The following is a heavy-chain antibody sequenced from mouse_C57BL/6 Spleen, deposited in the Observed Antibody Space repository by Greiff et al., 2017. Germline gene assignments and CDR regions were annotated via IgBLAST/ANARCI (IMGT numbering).Heavy chain of an antibody. J-gene: IGHJ2*01. CDR1: GYTFTSYG. CDR2: IYPRSGNT. CDR3: ARSPITTVVATDFDY. D-gene: IGHD1-1*01. V-gene: IGHV1-81*01. Sequence: QVQLQQSGAELARPGASVKLSCKASGYTFTSYGISWVKQRTGQGLEWIGEIYPRSGNTSYNEKFKGKATLTADKSSSTAYMELRSLTSEDSAVYFCARSPITTVVATDFDYWGQGTTLTVSS.